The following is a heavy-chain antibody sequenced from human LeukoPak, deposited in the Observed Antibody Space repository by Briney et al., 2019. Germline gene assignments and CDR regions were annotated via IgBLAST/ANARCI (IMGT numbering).Heavy chain of an antibody. J-gene: IGHJ5*02. CDR2: ISAYNGNT. CDR1: GYTFTSYG. CDR3: ARDSNATVTAGNWFDP. V-gene: IGHV1-18*01. Sequence: ASVKVSCKASGYTFTSYGISWVRQAPGQGLEWMGWISAYNGNTNYAQKLQGRVTMTTDTTTSTAYMELRSLRSDDTAVYYCARDSNATVTAGNWFDPWGQGTLVTVSS. D-gene: IGHD4-17*01.